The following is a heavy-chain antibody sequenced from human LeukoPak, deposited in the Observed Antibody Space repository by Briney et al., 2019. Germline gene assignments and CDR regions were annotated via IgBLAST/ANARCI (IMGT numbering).Heavy chain of an antibody. CDR3: ASGLIAAADHHDAFDI. V-gene: IGHV3-48*02. CDR2: ISSSSSTI. D-gene: IGHD6-13*01. Sequence: PGGSLRLSCAASGFTFSSYSMNWVRQAPGKGLEWVSYISSSSSTIYYADSVKGRFTISRDNAKNSLYLQMNSLRDEDTAVYYCASGLIAAADHHDAFDIWGQGTMVTVSS. J-gene: IGHJ3*02. CDR1: GFTFSSYS.